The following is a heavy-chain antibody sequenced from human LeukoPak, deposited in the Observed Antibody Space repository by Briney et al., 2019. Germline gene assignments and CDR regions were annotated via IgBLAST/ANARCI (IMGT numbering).Heavy chain of an antibody. Sequence: GGSLRLSCAASGFTFSSCAMSWVRRAPGKGLEWVSAISGSGGSTYYEDCVKGRFTSSRDNSKNTLYLQMNRLRAEDTAVYYCAKVRGSSSWKRKYYFDYWGQGTLVNVSS. D-gene: IGHD6-13*01. CDR2: ISGSGGST. J-gene: IGHJ4*02. CDR3: AKVRGSSSWKRKYYFDY. V-gene: IGHV3-23*01. CDR1: GFTFSSCA.